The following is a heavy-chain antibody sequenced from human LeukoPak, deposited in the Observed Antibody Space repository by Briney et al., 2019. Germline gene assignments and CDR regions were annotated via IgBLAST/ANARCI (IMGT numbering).Heavy chain of an antibody. CDR2: IYHSGST. D-gene: IGHD3-3*01. Sequence: PSQTLSLTCAVSGGSTSGGGYSWSCIRQPPGRGRGWIGYIYHSGSTYYNPSLKSRVTISVDRSKNQFSLKLSSVTAADTAVYYCAREHYDLSAFDIWGQGTMVTVSS. CDR3: AREHYDLSAFDI. J-gene: IGHJ3*02. V-gene: IGHV4-30-2*01. CDR1: GGSTSGGGYS.